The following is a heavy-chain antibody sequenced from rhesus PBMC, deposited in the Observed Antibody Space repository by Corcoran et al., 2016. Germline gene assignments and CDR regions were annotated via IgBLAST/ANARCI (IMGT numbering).Heavy chain of an antibody. J-gene: IGHJ6*01. CDR2: INPGGEST. V-gene: IGHV3S42*01. CDR1: GFTFSDYS. Sequence: EVQLVESGGGLAKPVGSLRLSCAASGFTFSDYSMDWVRQTEGKGREWISSINPGGESTRYGDSVRGRFFISRDNSKNTIFLQMNTLRPDDTGVYYCNADNLGLWGQGVVVTVSS. D-gene: IGHD6-19*01. CDR3: NADNLGL.